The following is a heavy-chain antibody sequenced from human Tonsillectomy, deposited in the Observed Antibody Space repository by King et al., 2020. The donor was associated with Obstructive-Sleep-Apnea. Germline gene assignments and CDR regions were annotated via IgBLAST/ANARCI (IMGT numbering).Heavy chain of an antibody. Sequence: VQLVESGGGVVQPGRSLRLSCAASGFTFSSNAMHWVRQAPGKGLEWVALISFDGSNKYYVDSVKGRFTISRDNSRNTLYLQMNSLRAEDTAVYYCARDKSFYYYYGLDVWAQGTTVTVSS. CDR3: ARDKSFYYYYGLDV. D-gene: IGHD3-16*02. J-gene: IGHJ6*02. V-gene: IGHV3-30*04. CDR1: GFTFSSNA. CDR2: ISFDGSNK.